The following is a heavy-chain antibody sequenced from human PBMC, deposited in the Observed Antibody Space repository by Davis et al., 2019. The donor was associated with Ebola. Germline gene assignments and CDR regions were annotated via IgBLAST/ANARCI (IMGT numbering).Heavy chain of an antibody. CDR1: GYSISSAYY. J-gene: IGHJ5*02. Sequence: PSETLSLTCAVSGYSISSAYYWGWIRQPPGKGLEWIGSIYHSGSTYYNPSLKSRATISVDTSKNQFSLKLSSVTAADTAVYYCARGSAGYSSGFDPWGQGTLVTVSS. CDR3: ARGSAGYSSGFDP. D-gene: IGHD6-19*01. CDR2: IYHSGST. V-gene: IGHV4-38-2*01.